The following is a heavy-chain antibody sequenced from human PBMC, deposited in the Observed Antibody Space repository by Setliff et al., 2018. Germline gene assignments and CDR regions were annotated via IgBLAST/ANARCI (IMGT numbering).Heavy chain of an antibody. V-gene: IGHV1-18*01. CDR2: ISPYNGDT. J-gene: IGHJ6*03. Sequence: ASVKVSCKASGYTFTRHGINWVRQAPGQGLEWIGWISPYNGDTKYAQNLQGRVTLTIDTSTSTAYVEVRRLRSDDTAVYYCARSPPNRGVGQGHHMDVWGKGTTVTVSS. CDR1: GYTFTRHG. D-gene: IGHD1-26*01. CDR3: ARSPPNRGVGQGHHMDV.